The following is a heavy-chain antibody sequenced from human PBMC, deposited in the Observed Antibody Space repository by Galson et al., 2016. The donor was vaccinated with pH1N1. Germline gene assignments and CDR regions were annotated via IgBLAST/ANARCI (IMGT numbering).Heavy chain of an antibody. V-gene: IGHV4-4*08. CDR2: IHSSGAT. D-gene: IGHD1-14*01. Sequence: SETLSLTCSVSGGSLNGLYWSWVRQPPGEALEWIGYIHSSGATQYNPVFLSRVAFSIDTSKNQFLLQLTSVTAADTAVYYCARYRRYNTFYMDFGGRGTLVTVSS. CDR3: ARYRRYNTFYMDF. J-gene: IGHJ1*01. CDR1: GGSLNGLY.